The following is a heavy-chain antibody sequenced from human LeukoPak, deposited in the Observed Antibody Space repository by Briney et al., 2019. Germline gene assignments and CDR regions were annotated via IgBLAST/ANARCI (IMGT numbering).Heavy chain of an antibody. CDR3: VRGNDYGGPHY. J-gene: IGHJ4*02. V-gene: IGHV3-23*01. CDR2: ISGSGDNT. CDR1: GFTFSSYA. D-gene: IGHD4-23*01. Sequence: PGGSLRLSCAASGFTFSSYAMSWVRQAPGKGLEWVSGISGSGDNTYYADSVKGRFTISRDNGKNTLFLQMNSLRAEDAAVYYCVRGNDYGGPHYWGQGTLVTVSS.